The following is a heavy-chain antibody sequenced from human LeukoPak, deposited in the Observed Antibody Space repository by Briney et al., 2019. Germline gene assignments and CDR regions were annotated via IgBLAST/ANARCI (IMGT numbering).Heavy chain of an antibody. Sequence: GGSLRLSCVVSGLTFSDAWLSWVRHSPGKGLEWVGRIKSKTVGGTTEYAAPVKGRFTMSRDDSRNTVFLEMNSLKTEDTALYYCTTDPYSSDWKVGEPFDYWGQGTLVTVSS. CDR3: TTDPYSSDWKVGEPFDY. CDR2: IKSKTVGGTT. CDR1: GLTFSDAW. V-gene: IGHV3-15*01. D-gene: IGHD6-19*01. J-gene: IGHJ4*02.